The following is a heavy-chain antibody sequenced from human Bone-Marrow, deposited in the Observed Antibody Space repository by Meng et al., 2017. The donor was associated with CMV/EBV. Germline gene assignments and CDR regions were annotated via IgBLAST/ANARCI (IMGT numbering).Heavy chain of an antibody. Sequence: SVKVSCKASGGTFSSYAISWVRQAPGQGLEWMGGIIPILGIANYAQKFQGRVTITADKSTSTAYMELSSLRSEDTAVYYCARGESGYSYEYYYYGMDVWGQGTTVTVSS. CDR2: IIPILGIA. CDR3: ARGESGYSYEYYYYGMDV. V-gene: IGHV1-69*10. CDR1: GGTFSSYA. D-gene: IGHD5-18*01. J-gene: IGHJ6*02.